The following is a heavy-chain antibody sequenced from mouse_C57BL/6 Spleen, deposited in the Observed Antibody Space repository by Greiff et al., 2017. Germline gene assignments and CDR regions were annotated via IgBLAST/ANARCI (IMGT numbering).Heavy chain of an antibody. CDR1: GFTFSSYG. J-gene: IGHJ1*03. D-gene: IGHD2-1*01. CDR3: ARDYGNYLYFDV. Sequence: DVKLVESGGDLVKPGGSLKLSCAASGFTFSSYGMSWVRQTPDKRLEWVATISSGGSYTYYPDSVKGRFTISRDNAKNTLYLQMSSLKSEDTAMYYCARDYGNYLYFDVWGTGTTVTVSS. V-gene: IGHV5-6*02. CDR2: ISSGGSYT.